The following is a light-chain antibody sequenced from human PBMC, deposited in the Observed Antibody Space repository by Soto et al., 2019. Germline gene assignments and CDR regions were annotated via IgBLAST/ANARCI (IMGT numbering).Light chain of an antibody. J-gene: IGLJ2*01. CDR1: SSDVGGYNY. CDR3: SSYAGSKNLV. CDR2: EVS. Sequence: QSALTQPPSSSGSPGQSVTISCTGTSSDVGGYNYVSWYQQHPGKAPKLMLYEVSKWPSGVPDRFSGSKSGNTASLTVSGLQAEDEADYYCSSYAGSKNLVFGGGTKVTVL. V-gene: IGLV2-8*01.